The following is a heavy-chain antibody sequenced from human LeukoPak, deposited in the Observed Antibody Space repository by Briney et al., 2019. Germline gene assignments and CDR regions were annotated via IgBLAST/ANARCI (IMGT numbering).Heavy chain of an antibody. D-gene: IGHD5-18*01. CDR3: ARHLSGVTGYSYGRGIDY. Sequence: GGSLRLSCAASGFTFSSYWMSWVRQAPGKGLEWVANIKQDGSEKYYVDSVKGRFTISRDNAKKSLYLQMKSLRAEDTAVYYCARHLSGVTGYSYGRGIDYWGQGTLVTVSS. CDR1: GFTFSSYW. CDR2: IKQDGSEK. J-gene: IGHJ4*02. V-gene: IGHV3-7*01.